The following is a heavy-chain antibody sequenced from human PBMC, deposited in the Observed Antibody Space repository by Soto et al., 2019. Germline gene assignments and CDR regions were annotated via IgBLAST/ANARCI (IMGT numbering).Heavy chain of an antibody. V-gene: IGHV1-2*04. D-gene: IGHD3-22*01. J-gene: IGHJ4*02. Sequence: ASVKVSCKASGYTFTGYYMHWVRQAPGQELEWMGWINPNSGGTNYAQKFQGWVTMTRDTSISTAYMELSRLRSDDTAVYYCARASPYYYDSSGYSRYFDYWGQGTLVTVSS. CDR1: GYTFTGYY. CDR3: ARASPYYYDSSGYSRYFDY. CDR2: INPNSGGT.